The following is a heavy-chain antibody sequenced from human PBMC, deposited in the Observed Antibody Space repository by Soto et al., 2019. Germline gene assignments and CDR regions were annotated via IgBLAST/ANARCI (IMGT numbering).Heavy chain of an antibody. V-gene: IGHV1-18*04. J-gene: IGHJ6*02. D-gene: IGHD3-3*01. CDR2: ISAYNRNT. CDR3: ARDLPFFEYYDFWRGVYYYDMDA. Sequence: GASVKVSCKASGYTFTSYGISWVRQAPGQGLEWMGWISAYNRNTNYAQKLRGRVTMTTDTSTSTAYMELRSLRADDTAVSHCARDLPFFEYYDFWRGVYYYDMDAWGQGTTVTVSS. CDR1: GYTFTSYG.